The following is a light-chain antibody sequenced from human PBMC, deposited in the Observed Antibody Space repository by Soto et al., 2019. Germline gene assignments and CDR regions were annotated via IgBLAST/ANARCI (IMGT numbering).Light chain of an antibody. CDR1: ASDVGAYNY. CDR3: CSYADTYTGL. Sequence: QSALTQPRSVSGSPGQSVTISCTGTASDVGAYNYVSWYQQHPGKAPKVMIYDVKKRPSGVPDRFSGSKFANTASLTISGLQAEDEADYYCCSYADTYTGLFGGGTKVTVL. CDR2: DVK. V-gene: IGLV2-11*01. J-gene: IGLJ2*01.